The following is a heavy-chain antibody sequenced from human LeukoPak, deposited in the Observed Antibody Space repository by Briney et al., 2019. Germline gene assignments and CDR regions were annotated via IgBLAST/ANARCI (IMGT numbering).Heavy chain of an antibody. Sequence: ASVKVSCKVSGYTLTELSMHWVRQAPGKGLEWMGGFDPEDGETIYAQKFQGRVTMTEDTSTDTAYMELSSLRSEDTAVYYCATSDTMVRGVIWAFDIWGQGTMVTVSS. V-gene: IGHV1-24*01. J-gene: IGHJ3*02. D-gene: IGHD3-10*01. CDR3: ATSDTMVRGVIWAFDI. CDR2: FDPEDGET. CDR1: GYTLTELS.